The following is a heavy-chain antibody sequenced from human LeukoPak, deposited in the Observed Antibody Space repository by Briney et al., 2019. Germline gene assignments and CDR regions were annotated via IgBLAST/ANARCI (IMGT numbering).Heavy chain of an antibody. D-gene: IGHD3-9*01. CDR2: ISGGGGST. J-gene: IGHJ4*02. Sequence: PGGSLRLSCAASGFTFSSYAMSWVRQAPGKGLEWVSAISGGGGSTYYADSVKGRFTISRDNSKNTLYLQMNSLRAEDTAVYYCAKSLWLPSSSPDCWGQGTLVTVSS. V-gene: IGHV3-23*01. CDR3: AKSLWLPSSSPDC. CDR1: GFTFSSYA.